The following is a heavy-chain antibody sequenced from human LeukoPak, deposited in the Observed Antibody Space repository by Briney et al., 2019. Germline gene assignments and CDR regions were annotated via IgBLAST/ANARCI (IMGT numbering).Heavy chain of an antibody. D-gene: IGHD5-12*01. CDR2: IIPILGIA. CDR3: ARDSGNDSLFDP. V-gene: IGHV1-69*04. CDR1: GGTFSSYA. J-gene: IGHJ5*02. Sequence: ASVKVSCKASGGTFSSYAISWVRQAPGQGVEWMGRIIPILGIANYAQKFQGRVTITADKSTSTAYMELSSLRSEDTAVYYCARDSGNDSLFDPWGQGTLVTVSS.